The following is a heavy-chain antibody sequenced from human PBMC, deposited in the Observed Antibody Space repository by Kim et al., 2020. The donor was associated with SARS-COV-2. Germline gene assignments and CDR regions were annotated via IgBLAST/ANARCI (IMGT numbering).Heavy chain of an antibody. D-gene: IGHD2-8*01. CDR2: ISWGGGST. CDR3: AKGRMYERAGSYFDY. J-gene: IGHJ4*02. V-gene: IGHV3-43*01. Sequence: GGSLRLSCAASGFTFDDYTMHWVRQAPGKGLEWVSLISWGGGSTYYADSVKGRFTISRDNSKNSLYLQMNSLRTEDTALYYCAKGRMYERAGSYFDYWGQGTLVTVSS. CDR1: GFTFDDYT.